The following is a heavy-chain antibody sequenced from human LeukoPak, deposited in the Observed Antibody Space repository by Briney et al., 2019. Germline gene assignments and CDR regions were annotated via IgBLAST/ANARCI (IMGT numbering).Heavy chain of an antibody. D-gene: IGHD6-13*01. J-gene: IGHJ4*02. V-gene: IGHV3-7*01. CDR2: IKQDGSEK. CDR3: ASGTGYSSSWSGY. CDR1: GFTFSSYW. Sequence: GGSLRLSCAASGFTFSSYWLSWVRQAPGKGLEWVANIKQDGSEKYYVDSVKGRFTISRDNAKNSLYLQMNSLRAEDTAVYYCASGTGYSSSWSGYWGQGTLVTVSS.